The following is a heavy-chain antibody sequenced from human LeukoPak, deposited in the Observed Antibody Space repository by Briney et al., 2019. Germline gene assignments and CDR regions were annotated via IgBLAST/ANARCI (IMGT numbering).Heavy chain of an antibody. J-gene: IGHJ4*02. CDR3: ARDPYSSSWYSNPNFDY. CDR2: ISAYNDNT. D-gene: IGHD6-13*01. V-gene: IGHV1-18*01. CDR1: GYTFTSYG. Sequence: ASVKVSCKASGYTFTSYGISWVRQAPGQGLGWMAWISAYNDNTNYAQKFQGRVTMTTDTSTNTAYMELRSLRSDDTAVYYCARDPYSSSWYSNPNFDYWGQGTLVTVSS.